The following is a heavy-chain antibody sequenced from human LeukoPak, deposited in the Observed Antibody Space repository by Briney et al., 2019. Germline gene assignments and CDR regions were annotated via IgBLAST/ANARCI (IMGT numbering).Heavy chain of an antibody. CDR2: LWSDGSKK. Sequence: GGSLRLSGAASGFTFSTYGMHWVRQAPGKGLEWVAVLWSDGSKKDYADSVKGRFTVSRDNARNTHYLQMNNLGAEDTAAYYCARDASLTQFDYWGQGVLVAVSS. CDR1: GFTFSTYG. CDR3: ARDASLTQFDY. V-gene: IGHV3-33*01. J-gene: IGHJ4*02. D-gene: IGHD3-9*01.